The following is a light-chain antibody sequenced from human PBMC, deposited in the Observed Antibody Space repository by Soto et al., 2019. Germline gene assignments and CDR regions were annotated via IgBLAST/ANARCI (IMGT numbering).Light chain of an antibody. CDR2: EVS. J-gene: IGLJ2*01. V-gene: IGLV2-14*01. Sequence: QSVLTQPASVSGSPGQSITISCAGTSSDVGGYNFVSWYQQHPGKAPKLMIYEVSNRPSGVSNRFSGSKSGNTASLTISGLQAEYEADYYCSSYTSSITLVFGGGTKLTVL. CDR1: SSDVGGYNF. CDR3: SSYTSSITLV.